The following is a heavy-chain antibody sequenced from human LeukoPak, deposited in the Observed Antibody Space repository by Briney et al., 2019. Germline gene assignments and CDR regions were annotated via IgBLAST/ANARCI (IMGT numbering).Heavy chain of an antibody. Sequence: TSETLSLTCTVSGGSISSYYWSWIRQPPGKGLEWIGYIYYSGSTNYNPSLKSRVTISVDTSKNQFSLKLSSGTAADTAVYYCARGRSYRDGYRLFVYWGQGTLVTVSS. J-gene: IGHJ4*02. V-gene: IGHV4-59*08. CDR2: IYYSGST. D-gene: IGHD2-15*01. CDR1: GGSISSYY. CDR3: ARGRSYRDGYRLFVY.